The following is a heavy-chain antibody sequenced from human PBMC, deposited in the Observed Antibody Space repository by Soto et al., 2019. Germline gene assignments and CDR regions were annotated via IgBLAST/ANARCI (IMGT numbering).Heavy chain of an antibody. CDR2: ISQTGGT. CDR3: ARDPNANAFDI. V-gene: IGHV4-34*01. J-gene: IGHJ3*02. Sequence: SGTLSLTCAVYGGSLRGYDWSWVRQPPGKGLEWIGEISQTGGTNYDPSLKGRVSISIDTSKNQFSLRLSSVTAADTAIYYCARDPNANAFDIWGRGTMVTVSS. CDR1: GGSLRGYD.